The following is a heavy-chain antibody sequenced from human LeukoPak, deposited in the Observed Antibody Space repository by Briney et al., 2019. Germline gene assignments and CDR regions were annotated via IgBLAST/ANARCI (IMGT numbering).Heavy chain of an antibody. CDR1: GYAISDDY. V-gene: IGHV1-2*02. CDR2: INTNRGET. Sequence: ASVKGSCKASGYAISDDYMHWVRQAPGQGLEWMGWINTNRGETNYAQQFQGRVTLTSDTSINTAYMGFIRLRRDDTAVYYCAKDAGKFNFGDYWGQGTLVTVSS. J-gene: IGHJ4*02. D-gene: IGHD2-15*01. CDR3: AKDAGKFNFGDY.